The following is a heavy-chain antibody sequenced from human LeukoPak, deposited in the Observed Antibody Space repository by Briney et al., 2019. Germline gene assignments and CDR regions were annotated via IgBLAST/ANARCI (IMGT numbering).Heavy chain of an antibody. Sequence: SETLSLTCTVTGGSISSYYWSWIRQPPGKGLEWIGYIYYSGSTNYNPSLKSRVTISVDTSKNQFSLKLSSVTAADTAVYYCARFWSGYFGWFDPWGQGTLVTVSS. D-gene: IGHD3-3*01. V-gene: IGHV4-59*01. CDR3: ARFWSGYFGWFDP. CDR2: IYYSGST. J-gene: IGHJ5*02. CDR1: GGSISSYY.